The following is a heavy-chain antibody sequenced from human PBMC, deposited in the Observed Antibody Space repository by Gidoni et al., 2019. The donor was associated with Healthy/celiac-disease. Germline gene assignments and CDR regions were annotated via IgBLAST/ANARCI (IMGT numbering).Heavy chain of an antibody. Sequence: QVQLVESGGGVVQPGRSLRLSCAASGFTFSSYGMHWVRQVPGKGLEWVAVIWYDGSNKYYADSVKGRFTISRDNSKNTLYLQMNSLRAEDTAVYYCAREGEYYYDSSGYYYVSWYFDLWGRGTLVTVSS. J-gene: IGHJ2*01. D-gene: IGHD3-22*01. CDR2: IWYDGSNK. CDR3: AREGEYYYDSSGYYYVSWYFDL. CDR1: GFTFSSYG. V-gene: IGHV3-33*01.